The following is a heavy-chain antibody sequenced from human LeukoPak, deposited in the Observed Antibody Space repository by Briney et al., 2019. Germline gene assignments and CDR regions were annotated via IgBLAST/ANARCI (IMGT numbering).Heavy chain of an antibody. CDR3: AREGNMEAFDI. J-gene: IGHJ3*02. V-gene: IGHV1-3*01. CDR2: INAGNGNT. CDR1: GYTFTGYY. Sequence: GASVKVSCKASGYTFTGYYMHWVRQAPGQGLEWMGWINAGNGNTKYSQKFQGRVTITRDTSASTAYMELSSLRSEDTAVYYCAREGNMEAFDIWGQGTMVTVSS. D-gene: IGHD2/OR15-2a*01.